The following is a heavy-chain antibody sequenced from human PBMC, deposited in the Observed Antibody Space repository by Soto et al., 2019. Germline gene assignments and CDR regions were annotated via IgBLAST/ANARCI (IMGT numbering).Heavy chain of an antibody. V-gene: IGHV1-46*01. D-gene: IGHD6-13*01. J-gene: IGHJ4*02. CDR1: GGTFSSYA. CDR2: INPSGGST. Sequence: GASVKVSCKASGGTFSSYAISWVRQAPGQGLEWMGIINPSGGSTSYAQKFQGRVTMTRDTSTSTVYMELSSLRSEDTAVYYCASALGTIPAAALDYWGQGTLVTVSS. CDR3: ASALGTIPAAALDY.